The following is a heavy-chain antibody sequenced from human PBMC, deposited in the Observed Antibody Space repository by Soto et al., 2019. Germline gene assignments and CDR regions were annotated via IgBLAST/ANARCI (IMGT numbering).Heavy chain of an antibody. CDR3: ATRSYDILTGYSEMGPDAFDI. V-gene: IGHV1-24*01. D-gene: IGHD3-9*01. J-gene: IGHJ3*02. CDR1: GYTLTELS. Sequence: ASVKVSCKVSGYTLTELSMHWVRQAPGKGLEWMGGFDPEDGETIYAQKFQGRVTMTEDTSTDTAYMELSSLRSEDTAVYYCATRSYDILTGYSEMGPDAFDIWGQGAMVTVSS. CDR2: FDPEDGET.